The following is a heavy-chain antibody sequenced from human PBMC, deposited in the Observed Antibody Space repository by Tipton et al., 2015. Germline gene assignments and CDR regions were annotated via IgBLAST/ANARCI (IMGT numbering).Heavy chain of an antibody. CDR3: AKGDRGYSYYGPFDY. CDR2: IIPIFGTA. V-gene: IGHV1-69*01. Sequence: QSGAEVKKPGSSVKVSCKASGGTFSSYTISWVRQAPGQGLEWMGGIIPIFGTANYAQKFQGRVTITADESTSTAYMELSSLRSEDTAVYYCAKGDRGYSYYGPFDYWGQGTLVTVSS. CDR1: GGTFSSYT. D-gene: IGHD5-18*01. J-gene: IGHJ4*02.